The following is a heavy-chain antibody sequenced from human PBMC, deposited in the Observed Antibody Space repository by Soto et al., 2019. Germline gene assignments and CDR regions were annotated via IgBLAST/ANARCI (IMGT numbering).Heavy chain of an antibody. J-gene: IGHJ5*02. CDR3: ARFEMRSGKWIQLWLGGWFDP. CDR1: GGSFSGYY. D-gene: IGHD5-18*01. CDR2: INHSGST. Sequence: QVQLQQWGAGLLKPSETLSLTCAVYGGSFSGYYWSWIRQPPGKGLEWIGEINHSGSTNYNPSLKSRVTISLDTSKNQFALKLSSVTAADPAVYYCARFEMRSGKWIQLWLGGWFDPWGQGTLVTVSS. V-gene: IGHV4-34*01.